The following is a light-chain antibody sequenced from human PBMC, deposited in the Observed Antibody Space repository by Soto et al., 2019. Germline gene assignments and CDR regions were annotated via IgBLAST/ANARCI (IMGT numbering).Light chain of an antibody. CDR3: TSWKTSTTMI. CDR2: DVN. J-gene: IGLJ2*01. CDR1: SSDIGAYNF. V-gene: IGLV2-14*03. Sequence: QSALTQPASVSGSPGQSITLSCTGTSSDIGAYNFVSWYQQHPGKAPKLMLYDVNIRPSGVSNRFSGSKSGNTASLTISGLQDDYEADYYCTSWKTSTTMIFGGGTMLTVL.